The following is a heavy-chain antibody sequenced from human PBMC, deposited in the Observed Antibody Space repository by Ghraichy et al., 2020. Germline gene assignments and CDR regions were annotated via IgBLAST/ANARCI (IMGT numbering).Heavy chain of an antibody. CDR1: GGSISSYY. CDR3: ARGVYYDILTGYYVNWFDP. CDR2: IYSSGST. D-gene: IGHD3-9*01. Sequence: SETLSLTCTVSGGSISSYYWSWIRQPAGKGLEWIGRIYSSGSTNYNPSLKSRVTMSVDSSKNQFSLKLSSVTAADMAVYYCARGVYYDILTGYYVNWFDPACPRTLVTVSS. V-gene: IGHV4-4*07. J-gene: IGHJ5*02.